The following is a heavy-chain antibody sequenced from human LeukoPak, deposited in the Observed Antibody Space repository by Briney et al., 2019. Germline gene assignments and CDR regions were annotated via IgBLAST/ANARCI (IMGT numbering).Heavy chain of an antibody. CDR3: ASSHQTVLRFLEWLYYMDV. D-gene: IGHD3-3*01. J-gene: IGHJ6*03. CDR2: ITPIFGPA. CDR1: GGSFNNYS. Sequence: SVKVSCKTSGGSFNNYSITWVRQAPGQGLEWMGGITPIFGPAKYAEKFQDRVTSTPDAPTSTAYMELSSLRSEDTAVYYCASSHQTVLRFLEWLYYMDVWGKGTTVTVSS. V-gene: IGHV1-69*01.